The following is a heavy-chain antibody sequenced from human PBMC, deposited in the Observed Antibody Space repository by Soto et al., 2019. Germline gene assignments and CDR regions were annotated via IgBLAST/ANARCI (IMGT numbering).Heavy chain of an antibody. J-gene: IGHJ4*02. CDR2: ISGGGPPI. V-gene: IGHV3-48*02. CDR3: ARDLGWAFDS. CDR1: GFTFSTFS. D-gene: IGHD6-19*01. Sequence: EVQLVESGGGSVQPGGSLRLSCAASGFTFSTFSMNWVGQAPGRGLEWISYISGGGPPISYADSVKGRFTISRDNAKNSLYPQMDSLTDEDTAVYYCARDLGWAFDSWGQGTLVTVSS.